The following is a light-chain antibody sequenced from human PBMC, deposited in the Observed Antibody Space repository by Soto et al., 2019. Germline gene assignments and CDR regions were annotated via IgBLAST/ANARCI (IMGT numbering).Light chain of an antibody. J-gene: IGKJ4*01. CDR3: HQYGSSPPLT. CDR2: GAS. V-gene: IGKV3-20*01. Sequence: EIVLTQSPGTLSLSPGERATLSCRASQSVSSSYLAWYQQKPGQAPRLLTYGASSRATGIPDRFSGSGSGTDFTLPITRLAPEDFAVYSYHQYGSSPPLTFGGATKVEIK. CDR1: QSVSSSY.